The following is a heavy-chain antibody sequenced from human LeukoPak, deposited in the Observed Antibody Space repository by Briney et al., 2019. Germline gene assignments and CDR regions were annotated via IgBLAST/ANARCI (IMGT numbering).Heavy chain of an antibody. Sequence: GGSLRLSCAASGFTFSSYSMNWVRQAPGKGLEWVSSISSSSSYIYYADSVKGRFTISRDNAKNSLYLQMNSLRAEDTAVYYCARNGYSSSFYYYGMDVWGQGTTVTVSS. J-gene: IGHJ6*02. CDR1: GFTFSSYS. CDR3: ARNGYSSSFYYYGMDV. D-gene: IGHD6-13*01. V-gene: IGHV3-21*01. CDR2: ISSSSSYI.